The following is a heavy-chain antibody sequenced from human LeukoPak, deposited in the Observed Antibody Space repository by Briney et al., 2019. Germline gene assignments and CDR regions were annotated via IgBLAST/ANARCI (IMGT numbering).Heavy chain of an antibody. Sequence: PGGSLRLSCAGPGFTFSNYAMSWVRQPPGKGLEWIGFIYYSGSTNYNPPLKSRVTISVDTSKNQFSLKLSSVTAADTAVYYCARDLGGIAVAGYFDYWGQGTLVTVSS. CDR2: IYYSGST. CDR1: GFTFSNYA. J-gene: IGHJ4*02. V-gene: IGHV4-59*01. D-gene: IGHD6-19*01. CDR3: ARDLGGIAVAGYFDY.